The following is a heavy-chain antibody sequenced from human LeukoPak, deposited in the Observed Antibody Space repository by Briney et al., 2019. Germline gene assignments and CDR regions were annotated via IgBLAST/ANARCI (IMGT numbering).Heavy chain of an antibody. J-gene: IGHJ4*02. CDR3: ARAIQFGGYFDY. CDR1: GFTVSRDY. V-gene: IGHV3-53*01. Sequence: GGSLRLSCAASGFTVSRDYMSWVRQALGKGLEWVSVIYGGGTTYYADSVRGRFTISRDNSKNTLYLQMNSLRADDTAVYYCARAIQFGGYFDYWGQGTLVTVSS. D-gene: IGHD2-15*01. CDR2: IYGGGTT.